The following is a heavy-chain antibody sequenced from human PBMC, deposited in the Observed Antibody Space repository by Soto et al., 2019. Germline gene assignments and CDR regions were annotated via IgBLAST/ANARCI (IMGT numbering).Heavy chain of an antibody. J-gene: IGHJ3*02. D-gene: IGHD3-10*01. CDR1: GYTFTHYG. CDR2: ISALNGNT. CDR3: ARVDGSGSYIAFDI. V-gene: IGHV1-18*01. Sequence: QVQLVQSGAEVKKPGASVKVSCKASGYTFTHYGISWVRQAPGQGLAWMGWISALNGNTKYVDNFQDRVTMTSDTSTNTSYLEVRSLRSDDTAMYYCARVDGSGSYIAFDIWGQGTMVTVSS.